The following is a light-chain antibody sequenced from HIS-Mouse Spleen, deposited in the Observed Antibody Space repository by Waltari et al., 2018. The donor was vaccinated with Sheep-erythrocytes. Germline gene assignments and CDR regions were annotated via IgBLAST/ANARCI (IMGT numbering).Light chain of an antibody. V-gene: IGKV3-15*01. CDR2: GAS. CDR3: QQYNNWPRHT. CDR1: QSVSSN. Sequence: EIVMTQSPATLSVSPGERATLSCRASQSVSSNLAWYQQKPGQAPRLLIYGASTRATGIPAMFSGSGSGTEFTLTISSLQSEDFAVYYCQQYNNWPRHTFGQGTKLEIK. J-gene: IGKJ2*01.